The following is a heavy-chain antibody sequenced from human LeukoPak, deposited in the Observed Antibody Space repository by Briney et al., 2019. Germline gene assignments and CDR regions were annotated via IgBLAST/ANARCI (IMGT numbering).Heavy chain of an antibody. CDR2: IIPIFGTA. D-gene: IGHD4-17*01. J-gene: IGHJ4*02. V-gene: IGHV1-69*05. Sequence: SVKVSCKASGGTFTSYAISWVRQAPGQGLEWMGRIIPIFGTANYAQKFQGRVTITTDESTSTAYMELSSLRSGDTAVYYCARAFYGDYVAGDYWGQGTLVTVSS. CDR3: ARAFYGDYVAGDY. CDR1: GGTFTSYA.